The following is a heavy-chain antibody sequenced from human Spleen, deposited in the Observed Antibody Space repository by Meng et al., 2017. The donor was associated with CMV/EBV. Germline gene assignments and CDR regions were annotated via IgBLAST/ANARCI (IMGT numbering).Heavy chain of an antibody. CDR1: GGSFSDYY. V-gene: IGHV4-34*01. CDR2: INHSGST. D-gene: IGHD3-3*01. CDR3: ARARAYDLAVHY. Sequence: SETLSLTCAVYGGSFSDYYWSWIRQPPGKGPEWIGEINHSGSTHYNPSLKSRVTISVDTSKNQLSLKLTSVTAADTAVYYCARARAYDLAVHYWGQGTLVTVSS. J-gene: IGHJ4*02.